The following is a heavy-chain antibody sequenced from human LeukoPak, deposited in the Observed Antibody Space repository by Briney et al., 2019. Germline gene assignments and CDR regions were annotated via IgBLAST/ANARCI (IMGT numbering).Heavy chain of an antibody. V-gene: IGHV3-48*01. CDR2: ISSSSSTI. J-gene: IGHJ4*02. CDR1: GFTFSSYS. CDR3: ARALRSGELSLRSLVY. Sequence: PGGSLRLSCAASGFTFSSYSMNWVRQAPGKGLEWVSYISSSSSTIYYADSVKGRFTISRDNAKNSLYLQMNSLRAEDTAVYYCARALRSGELSLRSLVYWGQGTLVTVSS. D-gene: IGHD3-16*02.